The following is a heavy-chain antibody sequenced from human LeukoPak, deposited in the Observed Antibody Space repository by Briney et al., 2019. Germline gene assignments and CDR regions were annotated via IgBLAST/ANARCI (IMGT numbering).Heavy chain of an antibody. V-gene: IGHV1-3*01. CDR2: INAGNGNT. J-gene: IGHJ6*02. CDR1: GYTFTSYA. CDR3: AVWSAAGPYYYGMDV. Sequence: ASVKVSCKASGYTFTSYAMHWVRQAPGQRLEWMGWINAGNGNTKYSQKFQGRVTITRDTSASTAYMELSSLRSEDTAVYYCAVWSAAGPYYYGMDVWGQGTTVTVSS. D-gene: IGHD6-13*01.